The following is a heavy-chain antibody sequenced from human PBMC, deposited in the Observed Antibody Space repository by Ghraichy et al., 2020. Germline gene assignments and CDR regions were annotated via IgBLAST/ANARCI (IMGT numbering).Heavy chain of an antibody. Sequence: GGSLRLSCVGSGFDVSINRMSWVRQAPGKGLEWVSAIYSGGTTDYADSVRGRFTFSRDNSKNTVYLQMNSLRVDDTAVYYCARDLWAFDIWGQGTLVTVSS. D-gene: IGHD2-21*01. J-gene: IGHJ3*02. CDR2: IYSGGTT. CDR1: GFDVSINR. CDR3: ARDLWAFDI. V-gene: IGHV3-53*01.